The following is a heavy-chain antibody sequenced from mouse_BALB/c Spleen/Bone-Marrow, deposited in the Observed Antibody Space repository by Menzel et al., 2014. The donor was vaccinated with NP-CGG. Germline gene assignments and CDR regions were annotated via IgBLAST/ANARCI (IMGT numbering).Heavy chain of an antibody. V-gene: IGHV1-4*02. CDR1: GYTFTSYT. J-gene: IGHJ3*01. D-gene: IGHD4-1*01. CDR3: AREARTGAGFPN. CDR2: IVPSSGYT. Sequence: QVQLKDSGAELARPGASVKMSCKATGYTFTSYTIQWVKRRPGQGLEWVGYIVPSSGYTDYNQKFKDKTTLTADKSSSTAYMQLSSLTSADAAVYDCAREARTGAGFPNWGQGTLVTVSA.